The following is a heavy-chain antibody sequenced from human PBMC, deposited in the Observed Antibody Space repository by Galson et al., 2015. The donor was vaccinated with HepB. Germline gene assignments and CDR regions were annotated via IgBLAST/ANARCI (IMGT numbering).Heavy chain of an antibody. V-gene: IGHV3-33*06. Sequence: SLRLSCATSGFIFRNYGMHWVRQAPGKGLEWVAVIWYDGRDQKYPDSVRGRFTISRDNSRNTLYLQMSSLRVEDTALYYCAKLDSSGCSWGQGTLVTVSS. CDR2: IWYDGRDQ. CDR3: AKLDSSGCS. J-gene: IGHJ4*02. CDR1: GFIFRNYG. D-gene: IGHD3-22*01.